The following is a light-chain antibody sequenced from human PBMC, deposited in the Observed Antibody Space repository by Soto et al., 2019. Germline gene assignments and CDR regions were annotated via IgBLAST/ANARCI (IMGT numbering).Light chain of an antibody. CDR3: QQYGRSPLT. CDR1: QSVSSSY. CDR2: GAS. V-gene: IGKV3-20*01. J-gene: IGKJ4*01. Sequence: EIVMTQSPATLSVSPGERATLSCRASQSVSSSYLAWYQQKPGQAPRLLIHGASSRATGIPDRFSGRGSATDFTLTISRLEPEDFAVYYCQQYGRSPLTFGGGTMV.